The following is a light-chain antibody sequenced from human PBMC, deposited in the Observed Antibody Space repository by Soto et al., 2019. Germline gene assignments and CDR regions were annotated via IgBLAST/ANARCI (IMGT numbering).Light chain of an antibody. Sequence: QSALTQPASVSGSPGQSITISCTGTRSDVGGYNYVSWYQQHPGKTPTFLIYDVSIRPSRVSTRFSGSKSGNTASLTISGLQAEDEADYYCSSYTSSDALAFGGGTKLTVL. CDR2: DVS. J-gene: IGLJ3*02. CDR1: RSDVGGYNY. V-gene: IGLV2-14*03. CDR3: SSYTSSDALA.